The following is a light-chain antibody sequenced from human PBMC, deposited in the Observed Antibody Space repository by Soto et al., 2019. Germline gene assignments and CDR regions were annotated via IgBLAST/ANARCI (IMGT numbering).Light chain of an antibody. J-gene: IGKJ4*01. CDR3: QQYGSSPPLT. Sequence: EIVLTQSPGTLSLSPGEGATLSCRASQSVSSSYLAWYQQKPGQAPRLLIYGASSRATGIPDRFSGSGSGTDFTLTISRLEPEDFAVYYCQQYGSSPPLTLGGGTKVDIK. CDR2: GAS. CDR1: QSVSSSY. V-gene: IGKV3-20*01.